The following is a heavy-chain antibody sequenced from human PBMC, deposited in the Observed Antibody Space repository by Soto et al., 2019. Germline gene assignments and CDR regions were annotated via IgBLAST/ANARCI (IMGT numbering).Heavy chain of an antibody. CDR1: GFTFSSYG. CDR3: AKDLFDVAKGYYYGMDV. CDR2: ISYDGSNK. D-gene: IGHD3-9*01. J-gene: IGHJ6*02. Sequence: SGGSLRLSCAASGFTFSSYGMHWVRQAPGKGLEWVAVISYDGSNKYYADSVKGRFTISRDNSKNTLYLQMNSLRAEDTAVYYCAKDLFDVAKGYYYGMDVWGQGTTVTVSS. V-gene: IGHV3-30*18.